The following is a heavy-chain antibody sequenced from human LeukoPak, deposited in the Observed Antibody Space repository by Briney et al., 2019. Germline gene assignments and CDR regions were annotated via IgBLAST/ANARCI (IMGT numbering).Heavy chain of an antibody. CDR1: GGSISSSSYY. CDR3: ARVVPAASKYYFDY. CDR2: IYYSGST. J-gene: IGHJ4*02. V-gene: IGHV4-39*01. D-gene: IGHD2-2*01. Sequence: SETLSLTCTVSGGSISSSSYYWGWIRQPPGKGLEWIGSIYYSGSTYYNPSLKSRVTISVDTSKNQFSLKLSSVTAADTAVYYCARVVPAASKYYFDYWGQGTLVTVSS.